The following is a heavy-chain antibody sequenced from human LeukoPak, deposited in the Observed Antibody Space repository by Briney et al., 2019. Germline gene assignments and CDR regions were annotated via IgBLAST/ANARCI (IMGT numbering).Heavy chain of an antibody. D-gene: IGHD5-18*01. V-gene: IGHV4-59*03. J-gene: IGHJ4*02. CDR2: ISNCGGS. CDR3: AYSYGRGDYFDY. Sequence: PSETLSLICTVSGGSLSNYYWSWLRQPPGKGLEWIAYISNCGGSNYNPSLKSRVTLSIDTSKNQFSLKLSSVTAADTAVYYCAYSYGRGDYFDYWGQGILVTVSS. CDR1: GGSLSNYY.